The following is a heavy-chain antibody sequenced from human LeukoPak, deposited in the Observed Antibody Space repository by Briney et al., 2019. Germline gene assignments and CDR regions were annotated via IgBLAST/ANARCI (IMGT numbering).Heavy chain of an antibody. CDR1: GGSISSYY. J-gene: IGHJ6*02. CDR3: ARVLWDYYYYGMDV. CDR2: IYYSGST. V-gene: IGHV4-59*01. Sequence: SSETLSLTCTVSGGSISSYYWSWIRQPPGKGLESIGYIYYSGSTNYNPSLKSRFTISVDTTKNQFSLKLSSVTAADTAVYYCARVLWDYYYYGMDVWGQGTTVTVSS. D-gene: IGHD2/OR15-2a*01.